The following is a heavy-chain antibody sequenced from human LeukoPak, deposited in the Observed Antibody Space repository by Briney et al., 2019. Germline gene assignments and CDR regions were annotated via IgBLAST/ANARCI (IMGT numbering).Heavy chain of an antibody. CDR3: ARDMIAAADYYGMDV. Sequence: PGGSLRLSCAASGFTFNNYAMSWVRQAPGKGLEWVSAISGTGGNTQYADSVKGRFIISRDKSKNTLFLQMDSLRADDTAVYYCARDMIAAADYYGMDVWGQGTTVTVSS. V-gene: IGHV3-23*01. CDR2: ISGTGGNT. D-gene: IGHD6-13*01. CDR1: GFTFNNYA. J-gene: IGHJ6*02.